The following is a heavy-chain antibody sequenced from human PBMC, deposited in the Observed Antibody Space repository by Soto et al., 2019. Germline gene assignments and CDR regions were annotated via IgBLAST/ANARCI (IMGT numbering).Heavy chain of an antibody. Sequence: SETLSLTCTVSGGSISSSSYYWGWIRQPPGKGLEWIGSIYYSGSTYYNPSLKSRVTISVDTSKNQFSLKLSSVTAADTAVYYCARLIDFWSGYSKRYYYYMDVWGKGTTVTVSS. J-gene: IGHJ6*03. CDR2: IYYSGST. CDR1: GGSISSSSYY. D-gene: IGHD3-3*01. V-gene: IGHV4-39*01. CDR3: ARLIDFWSGYSKRYYYYMDV.